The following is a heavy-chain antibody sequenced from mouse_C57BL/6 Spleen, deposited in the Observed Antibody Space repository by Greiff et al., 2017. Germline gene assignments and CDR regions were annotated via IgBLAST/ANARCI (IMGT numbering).Heavy chain of an antibody. Sequence: EVHLVESGGDLVKPGGSLKLSCAASGFTFSSYGMSWVRQTPDKRLEWVATISSGGSYTYYPDSVKGRFTSSRDNAKTTLYLQMSSLKSEDTAMYYCARHGITTGYFDYWGQGTTRTVSS. V-gene: IGHV5-6*01. CDR2: ISSGGSYT. CDR3: ARHGITTGYFDY. D-gene: IGHD2-4*01. CDR1: GFTFSSYG. J-gene: IGHJ2*01.